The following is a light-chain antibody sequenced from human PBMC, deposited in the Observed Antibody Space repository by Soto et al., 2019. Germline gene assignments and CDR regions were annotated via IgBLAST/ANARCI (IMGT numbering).Light chain of an antibody. V-gene: IGLV4-69*01. CDR2: LKSDGSH. CDR1: GGHSSYA. Sequence: QLVLTQSPSASASLGASVKLTCTLSGGHSSYAIAWHQQQPEKGPRYLMKLKSDGSHSKGDGIPDRFSGSSSGAERYLTISSLQSEDEADYYCQTWGTGVIFGGGTKLTVL. CDR3: QTWGTGVI. J-gene: IGLJ2*01.